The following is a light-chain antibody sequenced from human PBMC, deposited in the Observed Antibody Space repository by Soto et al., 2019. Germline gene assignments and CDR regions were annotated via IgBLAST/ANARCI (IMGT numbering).Light chain of an antibody. CDR1: QSVSSW. Sequence: DVQLTQSPSTLSASVGDRVTITCRASQSVSSWLAWYQAKPGKAPNLLIYKASTLESGVPSRFSGSGSGTEFTLTISSLQPDDFATYYCQQYRSYSWTFGQGPKVEI. CDR2: KAS. V-gene: IGKV1-5*03. J-gene: IGKJ1*01. CDR3: QQYRSYSWT.